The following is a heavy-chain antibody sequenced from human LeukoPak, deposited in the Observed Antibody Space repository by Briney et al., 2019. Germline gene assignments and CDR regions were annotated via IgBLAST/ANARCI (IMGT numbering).Heavy chain of an antibody. V-gene: IGHV4-59*08. CDR3: ARVWEYYDFWSGYSQYYFDY. J-gene: IGHJ4*02. CDR2: IYYSGST. D-gene: IGHD3-3*01. CDR1: GGSISSYY. Sequence: SETLSLTCTVSGGSISSYYWSWIRQPPGKGLEWIGYIYYSGSTNYNPSLKSRVTISVDTSKNQFSLKLSSVTAADTAVYYCARVWEYYDFWSGYSQYYFDYWGQGTLVTVSS.